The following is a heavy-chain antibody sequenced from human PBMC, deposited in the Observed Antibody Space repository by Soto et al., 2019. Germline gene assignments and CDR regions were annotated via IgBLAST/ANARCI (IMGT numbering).Heavy chain of an antibody. D-gene: IGHD2-15*01. J-gene: IGHJ1*01. CDR1: GFTFSSYA. CDR2: ISGSGGST. CDR3: ARYPLGYCSGGSCYLEYFQH. Sequence: PGGSLRLSCAASGFTFSSYAMSWVRQAPGKGLEWVSAISGSGGSTYYADSVKGRFTISRDNSKNTLYLQMNGLRAEDTAVYYCARYPLGYCSGGSCYLEYFQHWGQGTLVTVSS. V-gene: IGHV3-23*01.